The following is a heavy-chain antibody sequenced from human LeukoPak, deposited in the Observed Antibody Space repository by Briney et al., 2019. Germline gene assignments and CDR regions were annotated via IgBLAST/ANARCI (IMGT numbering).Heavy chain of an antibody. CDR3: AKGAAAMFYYGMDV. CDR1: GFTFVVYT. Sequence: PGWSLRLSCAAAGFTFVVYTVHWARHAPGKGLEWVSGSCWNSGTIGSADSVKGRFTNSTDNAKNSLYMQMNSLGAEDTALSYCAKGAAAMFYYGMDVWGQGTTVTVSS. J-gene: IGHJ6*02. CDR2: SCWNSGTI. D-gene: IGHD2-2*01. V-gene: IGHV3-9*01.